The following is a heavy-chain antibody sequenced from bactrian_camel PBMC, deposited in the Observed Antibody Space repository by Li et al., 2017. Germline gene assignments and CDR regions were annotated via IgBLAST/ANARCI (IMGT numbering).Heavy chain of an antibody. D-gene: IGHD6*01. J-gene: IGHJ6*01. CDR3: ANLGATFGGSWFPAEEVDFGY. CDR1: GYTFSRYW. CDR2: INKGGGST. Sequence: HVQLVESGGGSVQAGESVRLSCTASGYTFSRYWMYWVRQAPGKGLDWVSGINKGGGSTYYADSVKGRFTISRDNAKNTLYLQLNSLKTEDTAMYYCANLGATFGGSWFPAEEVDFGYWGQGTQVTVS. V-gene: IGHV3S1*01.